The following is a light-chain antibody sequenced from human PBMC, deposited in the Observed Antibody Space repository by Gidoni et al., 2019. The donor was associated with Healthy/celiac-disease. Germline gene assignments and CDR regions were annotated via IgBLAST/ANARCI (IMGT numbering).Light chain of an antibody. CDR2: DAS. CDR1: QDISNY. CDR3: QQYDNLLYT. V-gene: IGKV1-33*01. Sequence: IQMTQSPSSLSASVGDRVTITCQASQDISNYLNWYHQKPGKAPKLLIYDASNLETGVPSRFSGSGSGTDFTFTISSLQPEDIATYYCQQYDNLLYTFXQXTKLEIK. J-gene: IGKJ2*01.